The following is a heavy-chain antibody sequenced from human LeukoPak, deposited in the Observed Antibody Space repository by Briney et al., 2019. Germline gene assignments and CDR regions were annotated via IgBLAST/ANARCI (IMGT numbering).Heavy chain of an antibody. CDR3: ASLYGSGSYSKLDY. V-gene: IGHV4-30-4*08. D-gene: IGHD3-10*01. CDR2: IYYSGST. Sequence: PSETLSLTCTVSGGSISSGDYYWSWIRQPPGKGLEWIGYIYYSGSTYYNPSLKSRVAISVDTSKNQFSLKLSSVTAADTAVYYWASLYGSGSYSKLDYWGQGTLFTVSS. CDR1: GGSISSGDYY. J-gene: IGHJ4*02.